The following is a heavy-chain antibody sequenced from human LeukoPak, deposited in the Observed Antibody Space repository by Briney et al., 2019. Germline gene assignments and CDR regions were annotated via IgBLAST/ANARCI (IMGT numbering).Heavy chain of an antibody. CDR3: ARDRSSYGFTDDY. CDR2: INPSGGST. V-gene: IGHV1-46*01. J-gene: IGHJ4*02. Sequence: ASVKVSCKASGYTFTSYYMHWVRQAPGQGLEWMGIINPSGGSTSYAQKFQGRVTMTRDMSTSTDYMELSSLRSEDTAVYYCARDRSSYGFTDDYWGQGTLVTVSS. CDR1: GYTFTSYY. D-gene: IGHD1-26*01.